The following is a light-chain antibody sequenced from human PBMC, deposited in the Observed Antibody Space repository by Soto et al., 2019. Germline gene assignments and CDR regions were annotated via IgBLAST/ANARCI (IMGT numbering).Light chain of an antibody. CDR3: QQYDNYT. J-gene: IGKJ3*01. CDR2: DAS. V-gene: IGKV1-5*01. CDR1: QNIYTW. Sequence: DIQMPQSPSTLSASIGDRVTITCRASQNIYTWLAWYQKKPGKAPKLLIYDASDLESGVPSRFSGSGSGTKFTLTISSLHPDDSATYDCQQYDNYTFGPGTKVD.